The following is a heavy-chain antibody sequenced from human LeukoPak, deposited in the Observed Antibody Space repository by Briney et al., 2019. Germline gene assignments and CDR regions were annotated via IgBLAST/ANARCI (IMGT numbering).Heavy chain of an antibody. J-gene: IGHJ4*02. CDR1: AFTFSNYA. CDR2: ISYDGGNQ. Sequence: GGSLRLSCAAFAFTFSNYAMHWVRQPPGKGLEWVAVISYDGGNQYYADSVKGRFTISRDNSKNTLFLQMSSLRAEDTALYYCARGEFMGSYYYDSSGLLEDWGQGTLVTVSS. V-gene: IGHV3-30*04. D-gene: IGHD3-22*01. CDR3: ARGEFMGSYYYDSSGLLED.